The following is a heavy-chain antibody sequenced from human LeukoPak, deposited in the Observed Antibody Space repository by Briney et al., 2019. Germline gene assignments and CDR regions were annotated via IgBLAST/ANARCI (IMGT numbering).Heavy chain of an antibody. D-gene: IGHD3-3*01. Sequence: SETLSLTCTVSGGSISSSSYYWGWIRQPPGKGLEWIGSIYYSGSTYYNPSLKSRVTISVDTSKNQFSLKLSSVTAADTAVYYCARTIYDLWSGPFDPWGQGTLVTVSS. V-gene: IGHV4-39*01. J-gene: IGHJ5*02. CDR1: GGSISSSSYY. CDR2: IYYSGST. CDR3: ARTIYDLWSGPFDP.